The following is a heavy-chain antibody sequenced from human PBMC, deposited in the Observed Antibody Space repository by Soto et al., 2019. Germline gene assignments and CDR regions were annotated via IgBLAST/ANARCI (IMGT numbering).Heavy chain of an antibody. J-gene: IGHJ4*02. V-gene: IGHV4-59*01. D-gene: IGHD3-9*01. CDR3: ATYYDILTGHGTFDY. Sequence: SETLSLXCTVSGCSISNYYWTWIRQPPEKGLEWIGYIYYSETTNYNPSLKSRVTMSLDTSKNQFSLKLSSVTAADTAVYYCATYYDILTGHGTFDYWGQGTLVTVSS. CDR2: IYYSETT. CDR1: GCSISNYY.